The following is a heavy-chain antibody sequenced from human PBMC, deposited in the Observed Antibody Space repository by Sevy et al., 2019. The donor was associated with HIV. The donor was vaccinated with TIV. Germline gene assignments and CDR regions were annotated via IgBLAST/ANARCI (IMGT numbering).Heavy chain of an antibody. Sequence: GGSLRLSCAASGFTFSNYWMHWVRQAPGKGLVWVSRINPGGTSTDYADSVKGRFTISRDNAKNSLYLQMNSLRAEDTVVYYCSRAITVGAGGLGYWGQGTLVTVSS. J-gene: IGHJ4*02. CDR2: INPGGTST. CDR1: GFTFSNYW. D-gene: IGHD1-26*01. CDR3: SRAITVGAGGLGY. V-gene: IGHV3-74*01.